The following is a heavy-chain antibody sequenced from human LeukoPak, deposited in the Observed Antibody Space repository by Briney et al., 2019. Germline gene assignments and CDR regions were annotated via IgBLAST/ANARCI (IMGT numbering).Heavy chain of an antibody. V-gene: IGHV3-30*04. Sequence: GGSLRLSCAASGFTFSNYAMHWVRQAPGKGLEWVAVISYDGSNKYYADSVKGRFTISRDNSKNTLYLQMNSLTAEDTAIYYCAKATGTLGNWGQGILVTVSS. CDR1: GFTFSNYA. D-gene: IGHD1-1*01. CDR3: AKATGTLGN. J-gene: IGHJ4*02. CDR2: ISYDGSNK.